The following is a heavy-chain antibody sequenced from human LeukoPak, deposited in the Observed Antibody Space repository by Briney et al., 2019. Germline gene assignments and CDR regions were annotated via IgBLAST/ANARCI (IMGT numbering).Heavy chain of an antibody. J-gene: IGHJ6*03. D-gene: IGHD3-3*01. V-gene: IGHV3-30*18. CDR3: AKENTYDFWSGYYTAFGGYYYMDV. Sequence: PGRSLRLSCAASGFTFSSYGMHWVRQAPGKGLEWVAVISYDGSNKYYADSVKGRFTISRDNSRNTLYLQMNSLRAEDTAVYYCAKENTYDFWSGYYTAFGGYYYMDVWGKGTTVTVSS. CDR1: GFTFSSYG. CDR2: ISYDGSNK.